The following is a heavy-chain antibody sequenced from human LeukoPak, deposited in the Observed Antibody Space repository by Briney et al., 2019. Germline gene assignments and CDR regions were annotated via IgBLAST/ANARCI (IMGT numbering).Heavy chain of an antibody. CDR3: AREGTAGTNLNWFDP. CDR1: GGSISSYY. Sequence: SETLSLTCTVSGGSISSYYWSWIRQPPGKGLEWIGYISYSGSTNFNPSLKSRVTISVDTSKNQFSLKLSSVTAADTAAYYCAREGTAGTNLNWFDPWGQGTLVTVSS. J-gene: IGHJ5*02. D-gene: IGHD1-1*01. V-gene: IGHV4-59*01. CDR2: ISYSGST.